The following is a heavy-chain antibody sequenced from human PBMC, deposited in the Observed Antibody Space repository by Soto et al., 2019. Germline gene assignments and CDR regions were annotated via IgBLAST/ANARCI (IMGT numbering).Heavy chain of an antibody. CDR2: INHSGST. Sequence: SETXSLTCSFYGGSFSGYDFIWIRQPPGKGLEWIGEINHSGSTNYNPSLKSRVTISVDKSKNQFSLKLSSVTAADTAVYYCERVGGYCSSTSCYFYCLDTWGQGTLVTVS. CDR1: GGSFSGYD. D-gene: IGHD2-2*01. V-gene: IGHV4-34*01. J-gene: IGHJ5*02. CDR3: ERVGGYCSSTSCYFYCLDT.